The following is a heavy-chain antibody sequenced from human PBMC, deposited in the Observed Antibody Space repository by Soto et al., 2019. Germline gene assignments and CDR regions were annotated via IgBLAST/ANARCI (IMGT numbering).Heavy chain of an antibody. J-gene: IGHJ5*02. V-gene: IGHV4-30-4*01. CDR2: IYYSGST. CDR1: GGSISSGDYY. Sequence: SETLSLTCTVSGGSISSGDYYWSWIRQPPGKGLEWIGYIYYSGSTYYNPSLKSRVTISVDTSKNQFSLKLSSVTAADTAVYYCACGLYVHYLSSSFDPWGQGTLVTVSS. CDR3: ACGLYVHYLSSSFDP. D-gene: IGHD4-17*01.